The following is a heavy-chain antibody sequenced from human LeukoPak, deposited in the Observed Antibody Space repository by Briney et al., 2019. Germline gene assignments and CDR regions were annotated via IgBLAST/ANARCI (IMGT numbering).Heavy chain of an antibody. V-gene: IGHV1-2*02. CDR3: ASTMVYATGGSY. J-gene: IGHJ4*02. D-gene: IGHD2-8*01. Sequence: ASVKVSCKASGYAFTGYYMHWVRQAPGQGLEWMGWINPNSGGTNYAQKFQGRVTMTRDTSISTAYMELSRLRSDDTAVYYCASTMVYATGGSYWGQGTLVTVSS. CDR2: INPNSGGT. CDR1: GYAFTGYY.